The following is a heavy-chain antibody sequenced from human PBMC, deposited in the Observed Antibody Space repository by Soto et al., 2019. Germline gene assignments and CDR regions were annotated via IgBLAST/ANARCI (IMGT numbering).Heavy chain of an antibody. CDR1: GFSLSTSGVA. Sequence: SGPTLVNPTQTLTLTCTFSGFSLSTSGVAVGWIRQPPGKALEWLALIYWDNDKRYSPSLRSRLTITKDTSKNQVVLTMTNMDPVDTATYYCARRLSSYGALALIDYWGQGTLVTVSS. J-gene: IGHJ4*02. V-gene: IGHV2-5*02. CDR3: ARRLSSYGALALIDY. D-gene: IGHD3-3*02. CDR2: IYWDNDK.